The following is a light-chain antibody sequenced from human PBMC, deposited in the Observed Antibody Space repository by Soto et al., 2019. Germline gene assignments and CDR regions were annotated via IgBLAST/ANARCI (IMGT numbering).Light chain of an antibody. V-gene: IGKV3-15*01. Sequence: EIVMTQSPATLSVSPGQRATLSCRATQSVSSNLAWYQQKPGQAPKLLIYRASTRATGIPARFSGSGSGTEFALPISSRQSDDVVVDYWQQYNNWPPYTFGQGTKLEIK. J-gene: IGKJ2*01. CDR2: RAS. CDR1: QSVSSN. CDR3: QQYNNWPPYT.